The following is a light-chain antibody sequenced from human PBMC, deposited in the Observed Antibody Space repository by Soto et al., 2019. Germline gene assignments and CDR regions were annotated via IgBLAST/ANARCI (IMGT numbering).Light chain of an antibody. J-gene: IGKJ3*01. CDR2: GAS. CDR3: QQYGSSFT. V-gene: IGKV3-20*01. Sequence: EIVLTRSPGTLSLSPGERASLSCRASQSVSSSYLAWNQQKPGQAPRLLIDGASSRATGIPDRFSGSGSGTDFTLTISRLEPEDFAVCYCQQYGSSFTFGPGTKVDIK. CDR1: QSVSSSY.